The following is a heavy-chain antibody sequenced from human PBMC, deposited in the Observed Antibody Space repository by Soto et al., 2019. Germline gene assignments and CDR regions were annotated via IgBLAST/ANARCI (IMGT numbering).Heavy chain of an antibody. CDR1: GASISSSNW. V-gene: IGHV4-4*02. CDR3: ARRWGEGRVDY. Sequence: QVQLQESGPGLVKPSGTLSLTCAVSGASISSSNWWSWVRQPPGKGLEWIGEIYHSGSTNYNPSLTSRVTTSVDKSRNQFSLKLSSVTAADTAVYYCARRWGEGRVDYWGQGTLVTVSS. CDR2: IYHSGST. D-gene: IGHD3-10*01. J-gene: IGHJ4*02.